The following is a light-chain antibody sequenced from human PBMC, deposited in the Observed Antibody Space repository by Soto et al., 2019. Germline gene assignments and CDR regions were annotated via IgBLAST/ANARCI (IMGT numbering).Light chain of an antibody. Sequence: EIVMTQSPATLSVSRWERATLSCRASQSVGSNLAWYQQKPGQAPRLLIYGASTRVTGIPARFSGSGSGTAFTLTFSGRQSEAFPVYSCQQYNNFPRTFGEGTKV. CDR1: QSVGSN. J-gene: IGKJ1*01. CDR2: GAS. CDR3: QQYNNFPRT. V-gene: IGKV3-15*01.